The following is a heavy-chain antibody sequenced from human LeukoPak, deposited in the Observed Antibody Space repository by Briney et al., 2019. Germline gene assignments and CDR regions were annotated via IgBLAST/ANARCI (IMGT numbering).Heavy chain of an antibody. J-gene: IGHJ6*02. CDR1: GFTFSESW. Sequence: GGSLRLSCAASGFTFSESWMSWVRQAPGKGLEWVANMNQDGSEKDYVDSVKGRFTISRDNARESLYLQMSSLRAEDTAVYYCATYTHWVAGDVWGHGATVTVSS. CDR3: ATYTHWVAGDV. V-gene: IGHV3-7*01. D-gene: IGHD3-16*01. CDR2: MNQDGSEK.